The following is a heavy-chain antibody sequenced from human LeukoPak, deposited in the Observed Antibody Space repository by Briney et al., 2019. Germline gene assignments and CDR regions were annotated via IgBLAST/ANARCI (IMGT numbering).Heavy chain of an antibody. CDR3: ATASYYYDSSGYFDY. Sequence: SSVKVSCKASGGTFSSYAISWVRQAPGQGLEWMGGIIPIFGTANYAQKFQGRVTITADESTSTAYMELSSLRSEDTAVYYCATASYYYDSSGYFDYWGQGTLVTVSS. CDR2: IIPIFGTA. CDR1: GGTFSSYA. V-gene: IGHV1-69*01. J-gene: IGHJ4*02. D-gene: IGHD3-22*01.